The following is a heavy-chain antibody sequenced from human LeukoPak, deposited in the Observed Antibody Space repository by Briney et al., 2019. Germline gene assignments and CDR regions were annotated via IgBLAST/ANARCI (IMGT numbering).Heavy chain of an antibody. V-gene: IGHV1-69*06. CDR1: GGTFSSYA. J-gene: IGHJ4*02. CDR2: IIPIFGAA. Sequence: ASVKVSCKASGGTFSSYAISWVRQAPGQGLEWMGGIIPIFGAANYAQKFQGRVTITADKSTSTAYMELSSLRSEDTAVYYCARALGYRSSTSCSYFDYWGQGTLVTVSS. CDR3: ARALGYRSSTSCSYFDY. D-gene: IGHD2-2*01.